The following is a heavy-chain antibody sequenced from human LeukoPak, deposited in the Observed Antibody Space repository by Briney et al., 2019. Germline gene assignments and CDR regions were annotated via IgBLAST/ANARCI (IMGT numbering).Heavy chain of an antibody. D-gene: IGHD6-13*01. CDR2: IKQDGSEK. CDR1: GFTFSSYW. J-gene: IGHJ6*04. V-gene: IGHV3-7*01. Sequence: GGSLRLSCAASGFTFSSYWMSWVRQAPGKGLEWVANIKQDGSEKYYVDSVKGRFTISRDNAKNSLYLQMNSLRAEDTAVYYCARDLYSSSYYYGMDVWGKGTTVTVSS. CDR3: ARDLYSSSYYYGMDV.